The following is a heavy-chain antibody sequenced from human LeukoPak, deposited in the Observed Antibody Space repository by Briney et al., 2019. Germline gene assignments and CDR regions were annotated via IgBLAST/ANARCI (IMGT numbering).Heavy chain of an antibody. J-gene: IGHJ4*02. Sequence: GGSLRLSCVASGFTVSSNYMNWVRQAPGKGLEWVSVIYSAGNTYYADSVKGRFTISRHNSENTLYLHMNSLRVEDTAVYFCARGGTPGYSSGRIDYWGQGTLVTVSS. CDR3: ARGGTPGYSSGRIDY. CDR2: IYSAGNT. D-gene: IGHD6-19*01. CDR1: GFTVSSNY. V-gene: IGHV3-53*04.